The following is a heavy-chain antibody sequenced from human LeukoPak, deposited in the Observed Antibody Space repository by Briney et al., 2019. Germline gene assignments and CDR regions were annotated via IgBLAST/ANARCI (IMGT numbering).Heavy chain of an antibody. Sequence: SETLSLTCTVSGGSISSSSYYWGWIRQPPGKGLEWIGSIYYSGSTYYNPSLKSRVTISVDTSKNQFSLKLSSVTAADTAVYYCACIAAAGTPGFVAYWGQGTLVTVSS. J-gene: IGHJ4*02. V-gene: IGHV4-39*07. D-gene: IGHD6-13*01. CDR3: ACIAAAGTPGFVAY. CDR2: IYYSGST. CDR1: GGSISSSSYY.